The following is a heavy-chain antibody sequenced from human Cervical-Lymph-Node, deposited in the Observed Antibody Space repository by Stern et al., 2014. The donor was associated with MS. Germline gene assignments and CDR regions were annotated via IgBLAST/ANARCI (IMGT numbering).Heavy chain of an antibody. CDR2: ISHSGDT. Sequence: VQLVESGPGLVKPSETLSLTCAVSGGSISSRYWGWIRQPPGKGLEWIGLISHSGDTQYNPSLKSRVTLSLDTSKNQFPLKVPSVTAADTAVYYCARLSTAVDFWGQGTLVTVSS. V-gene: IGHV4-59*08. CDR3: ARLSTAVDF. J-gene: IGHJ4*02. CDR1: GGSISSRY.